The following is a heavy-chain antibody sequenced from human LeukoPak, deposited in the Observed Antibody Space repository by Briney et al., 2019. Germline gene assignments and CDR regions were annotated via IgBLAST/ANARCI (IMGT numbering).Heavy chain of an antibody. V-gene: IGHV1-3*01. D-gene: IGHD3-22*01. Sequence: ASVKVSCKASGYTFTSYAMHWVRQAPGQRLEWMGWINAGNGNTKYSQKFQGRVTITRDTSASTAYMELSSLRSEDTAVYYCARDGLSDYYDSSAGGDYWGQGTLVTVSS. CDR1: GYTFTSYA. J-gene: IGHJ4*02. CDR3: ARDGLSDYYDSSAGGDY. CDR2: INAGNGNT.